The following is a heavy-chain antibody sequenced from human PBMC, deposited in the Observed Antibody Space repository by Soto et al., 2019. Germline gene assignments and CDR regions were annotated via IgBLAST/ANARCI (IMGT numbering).Heavy chain of an antibody. D-gene: IGHD5-12*01. V-gene: IGHV3-23*01. CDR3: AKVGSERYSGQHSDY. CDR2: ISSSSGST. Sequence: EVQLLESGGGLVQPGGSLRLSCAASGFTFSNYAMNWVRQAPGKGLEWVSTISSSSGSTYYADSVKGRFTISRDNSKNFLYLQMNRRRGDDTAVYYCAKVGSERYSGQHSDYWGQGTLVTISS. CDR1: GFTFSNYA. J-gene: IGHJ4*02.